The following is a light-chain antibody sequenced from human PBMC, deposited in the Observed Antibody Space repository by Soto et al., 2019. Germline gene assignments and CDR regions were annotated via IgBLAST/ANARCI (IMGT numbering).Light chain of an antibody. CDR3: QYYNKWLAT. J-gene: IGKJ4*01. Sequence: EVVMTQSPATLSVSPGDKVSLSCRANQTISNTLAWYQQKPGQAPRLLIYAASTRATGVSARFSGSGSGTEFTLTISSLQSEDFTIYYCQYYNKWLATFGGGTKVDIK. CDR1: QTISNT. V-gene: IGKV3-15*01. CDR2: AAS.